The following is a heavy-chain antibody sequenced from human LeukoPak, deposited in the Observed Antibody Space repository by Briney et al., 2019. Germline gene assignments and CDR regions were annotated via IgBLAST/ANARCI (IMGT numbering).Heavy chain of an antibody. CDR1: GFTFSSYA. V-gene: IGHV3-23*01. CDR2: ISGSGGST. J-gene: IGHJ4*02. Sequence: GSLRLSCAASGFTFSSYAMSWVRQAPGKGLEWVSAISGSGGSTYYADSVKGRFTISRDNSKNTLYLQMNSLRAEDTAVYYCAEDREIYSGYSTRFDYWGQGTLVTVSS. D-gene: IGHD5-12*01. CDR3: AEDREIYSGYSTRFDY.